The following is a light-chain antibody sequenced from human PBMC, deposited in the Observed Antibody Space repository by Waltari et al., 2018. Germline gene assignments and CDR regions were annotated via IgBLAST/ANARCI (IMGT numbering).Light chain of an antibody. J-gene: IGKJ1*01. CDR1: QSLFYSSNNKNY. CDR2: WAS. Sequence: DIVLTQSPDSLAVSLGERATINCTSSQSLFYSSNNKNYLAWFQQKVGQPPKVLIYWASTRESGVPHRFSGSGAGTDFTLTISSLQAEDVAVYYCQQYYNSRRAFGQGTKVEIK. V-gene: IGKV4-1*01. CDR3: QQYYNSRRA.